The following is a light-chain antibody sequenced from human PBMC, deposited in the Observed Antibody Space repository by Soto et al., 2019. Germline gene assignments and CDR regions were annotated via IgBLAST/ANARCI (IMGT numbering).Light chain of an antibody. Sequence: QSVLTQPPSASGSPGQSVTISCSGTSSDIGGSNYVSWYQQHPGKAPKLIIYDVTKRPSGVPDRFSGSSSGNTASLTISGLQAEDEADYFCCSYAGSYSYVFGTGTKVTVL. CDR3: CSYAGSYSYV. CDR2: DVT. J-gene: IGLJ1*01. CDR1: SSDIGGSNY. V-gene: IGLV2-11*01.